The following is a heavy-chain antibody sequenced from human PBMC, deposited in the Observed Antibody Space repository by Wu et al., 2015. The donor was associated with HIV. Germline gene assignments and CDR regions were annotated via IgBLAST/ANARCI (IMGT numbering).Heavy chain of an antibody. J-gene: IGHJ5*02. Sequence: QVHLQQWGAGILKPSETLSLTCAVDGGSLSGYYWSWIRQTPGKGLEWIGEVNHGGSIFFGDINQGENSNYNPSLKSRATISLDRSKNQFFLRLTSVTAADTAVYYCAREGGTTVSEGWFDPWGQGTLVTVSS. CDR3: AREGGTTVSEGWFDP. V-gene: IGHV4-34*01. CDR2: VNHGGSIFFGDINQGENS. CDR1: GGSLSGYY. D-gene: IGHD4-17*01.